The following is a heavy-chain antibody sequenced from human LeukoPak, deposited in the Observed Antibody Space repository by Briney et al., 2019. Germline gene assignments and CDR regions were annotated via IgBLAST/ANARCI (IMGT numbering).Heavy chain of an antibody. D-gene: IGHD3-10*01. CDR3: AKDRWFGEIRDY. CDR1: GFTFSSYA. V-gene: IGHV3-23*01. Sequence: GGTLRLSCAASGFTFSSYAMSWVRQAPGKGLEWVSAISGSGGSTYYADSVKGRFTISRDNSKNTLYLQMNSLRAEDTAVYYCAKDRWFGEIRDYWGQGTLVTVSS. J-gene: IGHJ4*02. CDR2: ISGSGGST.